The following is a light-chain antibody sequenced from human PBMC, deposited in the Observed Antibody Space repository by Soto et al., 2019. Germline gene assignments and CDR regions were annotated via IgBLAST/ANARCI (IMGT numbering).Light chain of an antibody. CDR3: LQHNYYPPT. V-gene: IGKV1-17*01. CDR2: AAS. J-gene: IGKJ1*01. CDR1: QDIRND. Sequence: DIQMTQSPSSLSASVGDRVTITCRASQDIRNDLGWYKQKPGKAPKRLIYAASSLQSGVPSRFSGSGSGTEFTLTISSLQPEDYATYYCLQHNYYPPTFGQGTKVEI.